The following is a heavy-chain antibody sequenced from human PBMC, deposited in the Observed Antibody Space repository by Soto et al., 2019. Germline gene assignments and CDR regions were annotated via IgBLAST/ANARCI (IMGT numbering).Heavy chain of an antibody. CDR2: TYYRSKWYN. CDR1: VDRVSSDSAA. Sequence: SQTLSLTCAISVDRVSSDSAAWDLIRQSASRGLEWLGRTYYRSKWYNDYAISVKSRITVNTETSKNQLSLQLNSVTREDTAVYYCAREIMALIGVFDCWDQGPLFTVS. D-gene: IGHD2-8*01. V-gene: IGHV6-1*01. J-gene: IGHJ4*02. CDR3: AREIMALIGVFDC.